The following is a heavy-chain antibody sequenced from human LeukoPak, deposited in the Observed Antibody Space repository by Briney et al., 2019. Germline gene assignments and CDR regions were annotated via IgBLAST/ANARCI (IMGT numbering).Heavy chain of an antibody. CDR3: ARATPDPVAGLNCFDS. J-gene: IGHJ5*01. CDR2: IGTTGSTV. D-gene: IGHD2-15*01. V-gene: IGHV3-48*03. CDR1: GITFSNYE. Sequence: PGGSLRLSCAASGITFSNYEMNWVRQAPGKGLGWLSFIGTTGSTVYYADSVKGRFTISRDNAKSSLSLQMNSLRAEDTAIYYCARATPDPVAGLNCFDSWGQGTLVTVPS.